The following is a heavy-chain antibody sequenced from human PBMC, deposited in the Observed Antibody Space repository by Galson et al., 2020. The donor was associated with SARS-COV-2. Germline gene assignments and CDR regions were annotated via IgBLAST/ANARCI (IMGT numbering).Heavy chain of an antibody. J-gene: IGHJ3*02. V-gene: IGHV3-30*18. CDR1: GFTFSSYG. CDR3: AKEGSGWYLDDAFDI. CDR2: ISYDGSNK. D-gene: IGHD6-19*01. Sequence: GGSLRLSCAASGFTFSSYGMHWVRQAPGKGLEWVAVISYDGSNKYYADSVKGRFTISRDNSKNTLYLQMNSLRAEDTAVYYCAKEGSGWYLDDAFDIWGQGTMVTVSS.